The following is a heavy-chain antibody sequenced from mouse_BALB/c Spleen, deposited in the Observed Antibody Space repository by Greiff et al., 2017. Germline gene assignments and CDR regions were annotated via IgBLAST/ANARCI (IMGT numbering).Heavy chain of an antibody. CDR2: ISSGGSYT. CDR1: GFTFSSYT. CDR3: TRDNYGNYFPFDY. D-gene: IGHD2-1*01. J-gene: IGHJ2*01. Sequence: DVMLVESGGGLVKPGGSLKLSCAASGFTFSSYTMSWVRQTPEKRLEWVATISSGGSYTYYPDSVKGRFTISRDNAKNTLYLQMSSLKSEDTAMYYCTRDNYGNYFPFDYWGQGTTLTVSS. V-gene: IGHV5-6-4*01.